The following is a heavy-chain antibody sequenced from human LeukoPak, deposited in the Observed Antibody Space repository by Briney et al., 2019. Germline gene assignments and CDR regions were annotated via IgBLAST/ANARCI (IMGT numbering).Heavy chain of an antibody. V-gene: IGHV3-30*04. CDR1: GFTFSSYA. CDR2: ISYDGSNK. CDR3: ARVYSSWSDAFDI. J-gene: IGHJ3*02. D-gene: IGHD2-21*01. Sequence: PGGSLRLSCAASGFTFSSYAMHWVRQAPGKGLEWVAVISYDGSNKYYADSVKGRFTISRDNSKNTLYLQVNSLRAEDTAVYYCARVYSSWSDAFDIWGQGTMVTVSS.